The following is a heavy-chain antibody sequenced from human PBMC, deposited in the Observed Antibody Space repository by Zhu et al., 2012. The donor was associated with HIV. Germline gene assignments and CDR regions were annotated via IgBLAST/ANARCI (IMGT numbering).Heavy chain of an antibody. Sequence: QVQLQESGPGLVKPSETLSLICTVSGGSISRSNYYWGWIRQPPGKGLEWIGSIYYSGSTFYNPSLKSRVTISMDTPKNQFSLKLRSVTAADTAVYYCASRYCSSSSCLYDYWGQGTPSPSPQ. CDR2: IYYSGST. V-gene: IGHV4-39*01. J-gene: IGHJ4*02. D-gene: IGHD2-2*01. CDR1: GGSISRSNYY. CDR3: ASRYCSSSSCLYDY.